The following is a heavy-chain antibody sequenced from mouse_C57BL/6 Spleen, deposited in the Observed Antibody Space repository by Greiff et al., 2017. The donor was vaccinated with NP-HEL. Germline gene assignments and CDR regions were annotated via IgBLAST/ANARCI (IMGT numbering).Heavy chain of an antibody. CDR3: ARSGGLRRSWFAY. D-gene: IGHD2-4*01. Sequence: QVQLQQPGAELVKPGASVKLSCKASGYTFTSYWMQWVKQRPGQGLEWIGEIDPSDSYTNYNQKFKGKATLTVDTSSSTAYMQLSRLTSEDSAVYYGARSGGLRRSWFAYWGQGTLVTVSA. CDR2: IDPSDSYT. CDR1: GYTFTSYW. J-gene: IGHJ3*01. V-gene: IGHV1-50*01.